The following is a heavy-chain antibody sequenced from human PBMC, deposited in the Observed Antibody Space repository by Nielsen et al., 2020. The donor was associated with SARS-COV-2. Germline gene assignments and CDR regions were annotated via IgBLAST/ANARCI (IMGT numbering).Heavy chain of an antibody. D-gene: IGHD3-22*01. Sequence: SETLSLTCTVSGGSISSYYWSWIRQPPGKGLEWIGYIYYSGSTNYNPSLKSRVTISVDTSKNQFSLKLSSVTAADTAVYYCARGPYYYDSSGYLISHFDYWGQGTLVTVSS. CDR3: ARGPYYYDSSGYLISHFDY. CDR1: GGSISSYY. J-gene: IGHJ4*02. CDR2: IYYSGST. V-gene: IGHV4-59*01.